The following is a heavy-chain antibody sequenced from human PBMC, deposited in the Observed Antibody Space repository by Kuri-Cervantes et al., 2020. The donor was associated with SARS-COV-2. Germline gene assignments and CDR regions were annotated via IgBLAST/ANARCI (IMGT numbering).Heavy chain of an antibody. CDR1: GGSFSGYY. J-gene: IGHJ4*02. CDR3: VRNPNYYDSSGQFDY. D-gene: IGHD3-22*01. V-gene: IGHV4-34*01. Sequence: SETLSLTCAVYGGSFSGYYWSWIRQPPGKGLEWIGEINDSGSTNYNPSLKSRVTISVDRSKNQFSLKLRSVTAADTAVYYWVRNPNYYDSSGQFDYWGQGTLVTVSS. CDR2: INDSGST.